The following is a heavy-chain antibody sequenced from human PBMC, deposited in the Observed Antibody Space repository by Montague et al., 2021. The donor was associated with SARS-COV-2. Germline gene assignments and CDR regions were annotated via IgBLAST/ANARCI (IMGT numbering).Heavy chain of an antibody. CDR3: ARQLPSYSSTNEVYAYYFDD. CDR2: ISYAGRT. Sequence: SETLSLTCTVSGGSISSPDYYWGWIRQPPGKGLEWIGSISYAGRTYYNPTLRSRVSFSMDTSKNQFSLSLNSVTAADTAVYFCARQLPSYSSTNEVYAYYFDDWGQGALVTVSS. CDR1: GGSISSPDYY. V-gene: IGHV4-39*01. J-gene: IGHJ4*02. D-gene: IGHD2-2*01.